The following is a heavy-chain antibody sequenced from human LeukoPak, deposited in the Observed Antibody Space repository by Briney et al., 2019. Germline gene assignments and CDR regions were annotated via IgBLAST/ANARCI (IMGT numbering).Heavy chain of an antibody. CDR2: ISSSSGYI. D-gene: IGHD3-10*01. J-gene: IGHJ4*02. Sequence: GGSLRLSCAASGFTFSSYSMNWVRQAPGKGLEWVSSISSSSGYIYYADSVKGRFTISRDNAKNSLYLQMNSLRAEDTAVYYCARDGDCYWGQGTLVTVSS. CDR1: GFTFSSYS. V-gene: IGHV3-21*01. CDR3: ARDGDCY.